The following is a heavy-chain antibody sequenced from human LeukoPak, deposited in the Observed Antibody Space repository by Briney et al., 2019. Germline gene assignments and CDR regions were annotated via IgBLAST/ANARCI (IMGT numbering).Heavy chain of an antibody. J-gene: IGHJ4*02. Sequence: ASLKVSCKASGYTFIDYWMHWVRRAPGQGLEWMGRINLKSGGINYAQKFQGRVTMTRDTSISTAYLDLSRLRFDDTAVYYCARDRDGGVGTIDYWGQGTLVPVSS. CDR2: INLKSGGI. V-gene: IGHV1-2*06. D-gene: IGHD3-3*01. CDR1: GYTFIDYW. CDR3: ARDRDGGVGTIDY.